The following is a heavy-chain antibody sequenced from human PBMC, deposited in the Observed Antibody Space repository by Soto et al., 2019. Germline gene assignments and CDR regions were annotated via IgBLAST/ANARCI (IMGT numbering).Heavy chain of an antibody. J-gene: IGHJ5*02. D-gene: IGHD1-1*01. CDR3: VRDWQLSP. CDR1: GYTLTNYG. V-gene: IGHV1-18*01. CDR2: ISGHNGNT. Sequence: QVQLVQSGDEVKKTGASVKVSCRASGYTLTNYGISWVRQAPGQGLFWMGWISGHNGNTRYAQNVQGRLTLTIDTSTNTAYMELVSLKIDDTAMYYCVRDWQLSPWGQGTLVTVSS.